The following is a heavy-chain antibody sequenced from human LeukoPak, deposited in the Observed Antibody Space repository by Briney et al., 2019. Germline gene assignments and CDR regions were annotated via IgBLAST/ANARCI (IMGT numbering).Heavy chain of an antibody. Sequence: GGSLRLSCAASGFTFSNYWMSWVRQAPGKGLEWVANIKQDGSEKYYVDSVKGRFTISRDNAKGSLYLQMNSLRAEDTAVYYCARAGSRWGYGRYYYYMDVWGKGATVTISS. V-gene: IGHV3-7*01. CDR3: ARAGSRWGYGRYYYYMDV. D-gene: IGHD5-12*01. CDR2: IKQDGSEK. J-gene: IGHJ6*03. CDR1: GFTFSNYW.